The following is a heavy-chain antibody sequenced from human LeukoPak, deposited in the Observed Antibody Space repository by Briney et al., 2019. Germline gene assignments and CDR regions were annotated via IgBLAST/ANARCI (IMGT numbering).Heavy chain of an antibody. Sequence: PSESLSLTCAVYGGSFSSYYRSWIRQPPGKGLEWVGLINHSGSTNYNPSLKRRVTIPVDTSKDQFSLKLSSVTAADAAVYYCARGPFRFLEWPRGFDYWGQGTLVTVSS. V-gene: IGHV4-34*01. D-gene: IGHD3-3*01. CDR2: INHSGST. CDR1: GGSFSSYY. CDR3: ARGPFRFLEWPRGFDY. J-gene: IGHJ4*02.